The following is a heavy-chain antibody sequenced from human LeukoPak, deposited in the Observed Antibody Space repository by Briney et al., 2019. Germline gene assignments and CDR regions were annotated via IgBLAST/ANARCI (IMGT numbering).Heavy chain of an antibody. D-gene: IGHD3-10*01. J-gene: IGHJ4*02. Sequence: AGGSLRLSCAASGFTFSNYWMSWVRQAPGKGLEWVANIKQDGSEKYYVDSVKGRFTISRDNAKNSLYLQMNSLRAEDTAVYYCARDGPFGESIDYWGQGTLVTVSS. V-gene: IGHV3-7*01. CDR3: ARDGPFGESIDY. CDR2: IKQDGSEK. CDR1: GFTFSNYW.